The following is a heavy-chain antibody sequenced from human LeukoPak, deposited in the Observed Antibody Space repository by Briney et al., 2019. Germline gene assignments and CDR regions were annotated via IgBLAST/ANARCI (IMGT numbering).Heavy chain of an antibody. CDR3: ARHFVAAGSDAFDI. J-gene: IGHJ3*02. V-gene: IGHV1-69*04. D-gene: IGHD2-15*01. CDR2: IIPILGIA. CDR1: GGTFSSYA. Sequence: SVKVSCKASGGTFSSYAISWARQAPGQGLEWMGRIIPILGIANYAQKFQGRVTITADKSTSTAYMELCSLRSEDTAVYYCARHFVAAGSDAFDIWGQGTMVTVSS.